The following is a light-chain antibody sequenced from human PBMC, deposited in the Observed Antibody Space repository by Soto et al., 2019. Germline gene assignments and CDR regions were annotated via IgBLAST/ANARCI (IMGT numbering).Light chain of an antibody. CDR3: QQYNNWPPLT. CDR2: GAS. V-gene: IGKV3-15*01. Sequence: IVMTQSPATLSVSPGERATLSCRASQSVSSNLAWYQQKPGQAPRLLIYGASTRATGIPARFSGSGSGTEFTLTISSLQSEDFAVYYCQQYNNWPPLTFGGGTKGDSK. J-gene: IGKJ4*01. CDR1: QSVSSN.